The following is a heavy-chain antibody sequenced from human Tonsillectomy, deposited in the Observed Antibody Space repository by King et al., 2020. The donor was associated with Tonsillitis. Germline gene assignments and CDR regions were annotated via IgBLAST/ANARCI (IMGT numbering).Heavy chain of an antibody. CDR1: GFTFGSHG. CDR2: MWYDGNNT. Sequence: VQLVESGGGVVQPGRSLRLSCAASGFTFGSHGMHWVRQAPGKGLEWVAVMWYDGNNTYYADSVKGRFTISRDISKKTLCLQMNSLRAEDTAVFYCARGLYDSNAFDIWGQGTMVTVSS. V-gene: IGHV3-33*01. D-gene: IGHD3-22*01. J-gene: IGHJ3*02. CDR3: ARGLYDSNAFDI.